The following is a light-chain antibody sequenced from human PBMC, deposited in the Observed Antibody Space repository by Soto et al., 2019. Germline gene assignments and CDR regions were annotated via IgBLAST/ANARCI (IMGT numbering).Light chain of an antibody. Sequence: IVMTQSPVSLPVTPGEPASISCRSSQSLLHSNGYTYLHWYLQKPGQSPQLLISMGSNRASGVPDRVSGSGSGTDFTLNISRVEAEDDGIYYCMQALQTPLTFGGGTKVEIK. CDR1: QSLLHSNGYTY. CDR3: MQALQTPLT. V-gene: IGKV2-28*01. J-gene: IGKJ4*01. CDR2: MGS.